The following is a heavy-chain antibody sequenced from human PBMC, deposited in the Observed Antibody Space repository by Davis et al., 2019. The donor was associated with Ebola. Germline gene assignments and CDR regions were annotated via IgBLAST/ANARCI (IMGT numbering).Heavy chain of an antibody. V-gene: IGHV5-10-1*01. CDR3: ARHRSSEWFYDAFDI. D-gene: IGHD3-3*01. CDR1: GYTFTSYW. CDR2: IDPSDSYT. J-gene: IGHJ3*02. Sequence: KVSCKASGYTFTSYWIGWVRQMPGKGLEWMGRIDPSDSYTNYSPSFQGHVTISADKSISTAYLQWSSLKASDTAMYYCARHRSSEWFYDAFDIWGQGTMVTVSS.